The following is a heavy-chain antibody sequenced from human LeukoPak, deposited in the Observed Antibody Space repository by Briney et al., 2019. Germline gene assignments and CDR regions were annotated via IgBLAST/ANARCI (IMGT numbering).Heavy chain of an antibody. J-gene: IGHJ4*02. V-gene: IGHV3-74*01. CDR1: GFTFSSYW. CDR3: VKDRTGTYTLDY. D-gene: IGHD3-10*01. Sequence: GGSLRLSCAASGFTFSSYWMHWVRQAPGKGLVWVSRINSDGSDRSHADSVKGRFTISRDNAKNTLNLQMNSLRAEDTAVYYCVKDRTGTYTLDYWGQGTLVTVSS. CDR2: INSDGSDR.